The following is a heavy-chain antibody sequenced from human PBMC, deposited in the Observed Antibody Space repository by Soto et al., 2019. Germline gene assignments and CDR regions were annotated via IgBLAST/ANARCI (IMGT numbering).Heavy chain of an antibody. CDR2: ISSSSSYI. D-gene: IGHD6-13*01. V-gene: IGHV3-21*01. CDR1: GFTFSSYS. Sequence: EVQLVESGGGLVKPGGSLRLSCAASGFTFSSYSMNWVRQAPGKGLEWVSSISSSSSYIYYADSVKGRFTISRDNAKNSLYLQMNSLRAEDTAVYYCARIAAAALVNWFDPWGQGTLVTVSS. CDR3: ARIAAAALVNWFDP. J-gene: IGHJ5*02.